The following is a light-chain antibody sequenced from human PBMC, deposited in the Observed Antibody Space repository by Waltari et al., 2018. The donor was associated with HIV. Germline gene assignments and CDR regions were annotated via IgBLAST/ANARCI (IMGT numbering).Light chain of an antibody. V-gene: IGKV1-39*01. J-gene: IGKJ2*01. Sequence: DIQMTQSPSSLSASVGHRITITCRASQSISNYLIWYQQKPGKAPKLLIYAASSLQSGVPSRFSGSGSGTDFTLTISSLQSEDFATYYCQQSYRTPQTFGRGTILEIK. CDR3: QQSYRTPQT. CDR2: AAS. CDR1: QSISNY.